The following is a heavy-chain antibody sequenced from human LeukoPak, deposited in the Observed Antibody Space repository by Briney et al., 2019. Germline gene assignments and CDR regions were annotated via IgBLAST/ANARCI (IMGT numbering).Heavy chain of an antibody. V-gene: IGHV3-30*04. Sequence: PGRSLRLSCAASGFSFSNYAFHWVRQAPGRGLELVALISNDESNKQYADSVKGRFTISRDNSKNTVYLQMNSLRPEDTAVFYCARGDGPGSYLIDYWGQGTLVTISS. CDR2: ISNDESNK. CDR3: ARGDGPGSYLIDY. CDR1: GFSFSNYA. J-gene: IGHJ4*02. D-gene: IGHD3-10*01.